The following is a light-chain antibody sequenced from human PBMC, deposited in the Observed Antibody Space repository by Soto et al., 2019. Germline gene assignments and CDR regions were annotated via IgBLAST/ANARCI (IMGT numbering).Light chain of an antibody. J-gene: IGLJ2*01. CDR3: AAWDDSLNGVV. CDR1: SSNIGSDA. CDR2: SNN. V-gene: IGLV1-44*01. Sequence: QSALTQPPSASGTPGQRVTISCSGSSSNIGSDAVNWYQRFPGTAPKLPLYSNNERPSGVPARLSGSKSVTSASLAISGLQSEDEADYYCAAWDDSLNGVVFGGGTKLTVL.